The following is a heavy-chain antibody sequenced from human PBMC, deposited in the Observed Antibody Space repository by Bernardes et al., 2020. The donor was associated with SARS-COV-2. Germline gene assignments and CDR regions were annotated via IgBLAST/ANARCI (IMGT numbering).Heavy chain of an antibody. CDR2: IYPGDSDS. J-gene: IGHJ4*02. CDR3: ARRSDGSTHFDY. Sequence: GGSRKISCKGSGYSFTNYWIAWVRQMPGKGLEWMGIIYPGDSDSRYSMSFQGQVTISADKSISTAYLQWSSLKASDTAMYYCARRSDGSTHFDYWGQGTLVTVSS. D-gene: IGHD2-15*01. V-gene: IGHV5-51*01. CDR1: GYSFTNYW.